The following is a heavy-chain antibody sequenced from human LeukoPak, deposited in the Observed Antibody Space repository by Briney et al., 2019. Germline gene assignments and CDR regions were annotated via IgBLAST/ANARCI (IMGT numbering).Heavy chain of an antibody. Sequence: GGSLRLSCAASGFTVSNAWMSWVRQAPGKGLEWVGRIKSKTDGGTTDYAAPVKGRFTISRDDSKNTLYLQMNSMKPEDTAVYYCTTDMIVAHPNYWGQGTLVTVSS. J-gene: IGHJ4*02. CDR2: IKSKTDGGTT. D-gene: IGHD3-22*01. V-gene: IGHV3-15*01. CDR3: TTDMIVAHPNY. CDR1: GFTVSNAW.